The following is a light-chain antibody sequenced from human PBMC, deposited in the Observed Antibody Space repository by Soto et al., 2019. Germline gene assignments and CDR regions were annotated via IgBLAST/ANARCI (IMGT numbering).Light chain of an antibody. CDR3: QQYGNSRHGT. Sequence: IGFSQSPGTLSLSTGERATLSSWSSQSVSSSYLAWYQHKPGQAPRLLIYGASSRATGIPDRFSGSGSGTDFTLTISRREHEDFAVYYCQQYGNSRHGTFGQGTRLEI. J-gene: IGKJ5*01. CDR2: GAS. V-gene: IGKV3-20*01. CDR1: QSVSSSY.